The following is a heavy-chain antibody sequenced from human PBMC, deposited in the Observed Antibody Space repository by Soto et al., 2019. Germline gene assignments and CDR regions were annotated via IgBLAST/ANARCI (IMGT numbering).Heavy chain of an antibody. CDR2: ISYDGSNR. CDR3: AGVTQAGAADY. D-gene: IGHD6-19*01. CDR1: GLTLSNYA. J-gene: IGHJ4*02. Sequence: ESGGGVVQPGRSLRLSCAASGLTLSNYAMHWVRQAPGRGLVWVAGISYDGSNRYYADSVKGRFNISRDNSQNTLYLQMHSLRAEDTAVNYWAGVTQAGAADYWGQGTLVTVSS. V-gene: IGHV3-30-3*01.